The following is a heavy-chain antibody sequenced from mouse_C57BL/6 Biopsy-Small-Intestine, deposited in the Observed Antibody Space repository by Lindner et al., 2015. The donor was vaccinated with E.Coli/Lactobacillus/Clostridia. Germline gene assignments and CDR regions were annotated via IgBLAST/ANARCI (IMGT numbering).Heavy chain of an antibody. CDR2: ISTGGSYT. CDR3: TRKAVQATYFDY. J-gene: IGHJ2*01. D-gene: IGHD3-2*02. V-gene: IGHV5-6*01. CDR1: GFTFGNYG. Sequence: EVQLQESWGDLVKPGGSLKLSCTASGFTFGNYGISWVRQTPDKRLEWVATISTGGSYTYYPDSVKGRFTISRDNAKNTLYLQMSSLKSEDTAIYYCTRKAVQATYFDYWGQGTTLTVSS.